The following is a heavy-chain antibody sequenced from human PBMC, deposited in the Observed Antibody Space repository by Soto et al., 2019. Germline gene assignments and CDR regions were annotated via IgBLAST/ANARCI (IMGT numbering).Heavy chain of an antibody. D-gene: IGHD3-3*01. CDR1: GFIVSSIY. CDR2: ISGGGNT. CDR3: XXXXLGGAYDFWH. J-gene: IGHJ4*02. Sequence: EVQLVESGGGLVQPGGSLRLSCAASGFIVSSIYMTWVRQAPGKGLEWVSTISGGGNTYYADSVKGRFTISRDSSKNTXXXXXXXXXXXXXXXXXXXXXXLGGAYDFWHGGQGTLVTVSS. V-gene: IGHV3-66*01.